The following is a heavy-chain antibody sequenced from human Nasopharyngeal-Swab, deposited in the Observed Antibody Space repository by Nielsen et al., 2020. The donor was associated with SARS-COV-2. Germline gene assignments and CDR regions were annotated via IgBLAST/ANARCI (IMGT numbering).Heavy chain of an antibody. CDR1: GFIFDDYA. V-gene: IGHV3-9*01. CDR3: AKTYDDFWSGQQYFYGMDV. Sequence: GGSLRLSCAASGFIFDDYAMHWVRQVPGKGLEWVARISWTSGSIGYADSVKDRFSISRDNAKNSLYLQMNNLRPDDTALYYCAKTYDDFWSGQQYFYGMDVWGQGTTVTVPS. D-gene: IGHD3-3*01. CDR2: ISWTSGSI. J-gene: IGHJ6*02.